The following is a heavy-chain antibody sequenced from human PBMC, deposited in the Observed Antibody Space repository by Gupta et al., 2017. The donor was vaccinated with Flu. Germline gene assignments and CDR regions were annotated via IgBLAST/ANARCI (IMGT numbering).Heavy chain of an antibody. V-gene: IGHV3-23*01. Sequence: EVQLLASGGGLAQPGGSLRLSCATSGFTFTHYAMRWVRQAPGKGLEWVSTVSGGGSNSYYADSVKGRFTISGDSSKKTVYLQMNSLRVEDTAVYYCAKGANWAFEIWGQGTMVTVSS. CDR2: VSGGGSNS. D-gene: IGHD1-1*01. CDR3: AKGANWAFEI. CDR1: GFTFTHYA. J-gene: IGHJ3*02.